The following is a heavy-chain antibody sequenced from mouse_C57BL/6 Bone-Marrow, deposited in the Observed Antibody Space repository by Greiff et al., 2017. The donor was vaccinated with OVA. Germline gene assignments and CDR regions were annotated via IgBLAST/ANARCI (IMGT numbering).Heavy chain of an antibody. J-gene: IGHJ4*01. CDR1: GYTFTDYY. CDR3: AGFHYCGSSDYAMDY. D-gene: IGHD1-1*01. Sequence: VQLKESGPVLVKPGASVKMSCKASGYTFTDYYMNWVKQSHGKSLEWIGVINPYNGGTSYNQKFKGKATLTVDKSSSTAYMELNSLTSEDSAVYYCAGFHYCGSSDYAMDYWGQGTSVTVSS. V-gene: IGHV1-19*01. CDR2: INPYNGGT.